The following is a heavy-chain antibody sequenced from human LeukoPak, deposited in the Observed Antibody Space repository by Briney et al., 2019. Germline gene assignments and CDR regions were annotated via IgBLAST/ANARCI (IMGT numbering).Heavy chain of an antibody. CDR3: ARDCRYGELSHYYYYGMDV. CDR1: GYTFTSYG. D-gene: IGHD4-17*01. CDR2: INTNTGNP. J-gene: IGHJ6*02. V-gene: IGHV7-4-1*02. Sequence: ASVKVSCKASGYTFTSYGISWVRQAPGQGLEWMGWINTNTGNPTYAQGFTGRFVFSLDTSVSTAYLQISSLKAEDTAVYYCARDCRYGELSHYYYYGMDVWGQGTTVTVSS.